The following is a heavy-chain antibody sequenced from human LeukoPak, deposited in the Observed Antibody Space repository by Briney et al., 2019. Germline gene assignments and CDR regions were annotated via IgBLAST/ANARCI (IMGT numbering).Heavy chain of an antibody. CDR3: AIPRVVVAAYYFDY. J-gene: IGHJ4*02. V-gene: IGHV1-69*05. CDR2: IIPIFGTA. Sequence: ASVKVSCKASGGTFSSYAINWVRQAPGQGLEWMGGIIPIFGTANYAQKFQGRVTITTDESTSTAYMELSSLRSEDTAVYYCAIPRVVVAAYYFDYWGQGTLVTVSS. D-gene: IGHD2-15*01. CDR1: GGTFSSYA.